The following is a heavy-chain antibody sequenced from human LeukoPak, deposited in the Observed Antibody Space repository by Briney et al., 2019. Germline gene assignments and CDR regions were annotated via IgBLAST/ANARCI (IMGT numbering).Heavy chain of an antibody. CDR2: IGSSGGST. J-gene: IGHJ3*01. CDR3: VKDILLST. V-gene: IGHV3-23*01. D-gene: IGHD3-10*01. CDR1: GFTFSSYG. Sequence: PGGSLRLSCAASGFTFSSYGMHWVRQAPGKGLEWVSLIGSSGGSTYYADSVKGRFTISRDNFNHTLSLQMNSLRVEDTAIYYCVKDILLSTWGLGTMVTVSS.